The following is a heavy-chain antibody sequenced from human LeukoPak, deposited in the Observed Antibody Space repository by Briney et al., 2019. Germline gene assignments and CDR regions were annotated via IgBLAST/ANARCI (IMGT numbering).Heavy chain of an antibody. D-gene: IGHD2-15*01. V-gene: IGHV3-23*03. J-gene: IGHJ4*02. Sequence: GGALRLSCAASGFTFSGYAMNWVRQAPGKGLEWVSLIFASGSTTKYADSVKGRFTISRDNSKNTLYLPMNSLRDEDTAVYYCARDSSDIRSLIAHWGQGTLVTVSS. CDR3: ARDSSDIRSLIAH. CDR1: GFTFSGYA. CDR2: IFASGSTT.